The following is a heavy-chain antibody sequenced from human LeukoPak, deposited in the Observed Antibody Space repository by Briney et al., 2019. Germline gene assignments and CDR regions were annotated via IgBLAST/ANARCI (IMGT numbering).Heavy chain of an antibody. Sequence: SETLSLTCTVSGGSTSSDYWSWIRQSPGKGLEWVGYVYNSGDTGKNPSLKSRVTILLDTSKNQCSLKLTSVSAADTAVFYCARLKLGAYFDLWGRGTLVTVSS. CDR1: GGSTSSDY. CDR3: ARLKLGAYFDL. J-gene: IGHJ2*01. D-gene: IGHD3-16*01. V-gene: IGHV4-59*08. CDR2: VYNSGDT.